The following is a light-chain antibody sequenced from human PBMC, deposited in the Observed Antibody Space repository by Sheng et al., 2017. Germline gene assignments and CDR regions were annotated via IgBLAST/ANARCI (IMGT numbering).Light chain of an antibody. CDR1: QSVSSNY. Sequence: EIVLTQSPGTLSLSPGERATISCRASQSVSSNYLAWYQQKPGQAPRLLIYAASTRAAGIPDRFSGSGSGTDFTLTISRLEPEDSAVFYXQQYDSSPPTFGPGTKVEIK. CDR3: QQYDSSPPT. CDR2: AAS. V-gene: IGKV3-20*01. J-gene: IGKJ1*01.